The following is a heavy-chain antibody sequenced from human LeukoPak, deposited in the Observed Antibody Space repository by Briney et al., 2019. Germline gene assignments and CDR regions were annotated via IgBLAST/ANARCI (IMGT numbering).Heavy chain of an antibody. CDR2: IYTSGST. V-gene: IGHV4-4*07. Sequence: SETLSLTCTASGGSISSYYWSWIRQPAGKGLEWIGRIYTSGSTNYNPSLKSRVTMSVDTSKNQFSLKLSSVTAADTAVYYCAGSPLGAGYYGMDVWGQGTTVTVSS. J-gene: IGHJ6*02. CDR1: GGSISSYY. CDR3: AGSPLGAGYYGMDV. D-gene: IGHD3-16*01.